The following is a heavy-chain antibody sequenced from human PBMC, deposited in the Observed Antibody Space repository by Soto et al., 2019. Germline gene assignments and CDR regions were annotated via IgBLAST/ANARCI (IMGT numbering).Heavy chain of an antibody. CDR2: ISIKGDLT. J-gene: IGHJ4*02. CDR1: GFTFNNYP. V-gene: IGHV3-23*01. D-gene: IGHD1-1*01. Sequence: GGSLRLSCAVSGFTFNNYPMSWVRQAPGKGLEWVSSISIKGDLTWYADSVKGRFTLSRDNFNNALYLQMNSLRVEDTAVYYCAKVGGAYGHNWNGESYWGQGTLVTVSS. CDR3: AKVGGAYGHNWNGESY.